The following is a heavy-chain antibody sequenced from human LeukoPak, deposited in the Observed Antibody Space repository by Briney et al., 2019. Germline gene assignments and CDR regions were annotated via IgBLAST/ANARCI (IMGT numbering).Heavy chain of an antibody. D-gene: IGHD3-3*01. Sequence: PGGSLRLSCAASGFTFSSYAMSWVRQAPGKGLEWVSAISGSGGSTYYADSVKGRFTISRDNSKNTLYLQMNSLRAEDTAVYYCARVMWDFWSGSPAFDYWGHGTTVTVSS. CDR1: GFTFSSYA. CDR2: ISGSGGST. V-gene: IGHV3-23*01. CDR3: ARVMWDFWSGSPAFDY. J-gene: IGHJ4*03.